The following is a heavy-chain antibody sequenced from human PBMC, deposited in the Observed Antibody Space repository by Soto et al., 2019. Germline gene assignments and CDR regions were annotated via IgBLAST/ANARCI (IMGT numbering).Heavy chain of an antibody. CDR2: ISAYNGNT. J-gene: IGHJ6*02. V-gene: IGHV1-18*01. D-gene: IGHD2-8*01. CDR3: ARAEDIVLSYGMDV. Sequence: ASVKVSCKASGYTFTSYGISWVRQAPGQGLEWMGWISAYNGNTNYAQKLQGRVTMTTDTSTSTAYMELRSLRSDDTAVYYCARAEDIVLSYGMDVWGQGTTVTVSS. CDR1: GYTFTSYG.